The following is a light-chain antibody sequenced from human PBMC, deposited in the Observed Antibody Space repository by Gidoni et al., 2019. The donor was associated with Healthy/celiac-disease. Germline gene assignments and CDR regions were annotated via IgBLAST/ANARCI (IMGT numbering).Light chain of an antibody. Sequence: SSELTQDPAASVALGQTVRITCQGDSLRTYYARWSQQKPGQAPVLVIYSKNNRPSGIPDRFSGSSSGNTASLTITGAQAEDEADYYCNSRDSSGNRWVFGGGTKLTVL. CDR1: SLRTYY. V-gene: IGLV3-19*01. J-gene: IGLJ3*02. CDR3: NSRDSSGNRWV. CDR2: SKN.